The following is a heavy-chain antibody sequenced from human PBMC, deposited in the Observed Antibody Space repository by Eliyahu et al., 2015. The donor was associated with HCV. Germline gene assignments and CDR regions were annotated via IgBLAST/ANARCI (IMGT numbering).Heavy chain of an antibody. CDR3: AKDLSYGRWLQALDY. Sequence: FSSYAMSWVRQAPGKGLEWVSAISGSGGSTYYADSVKGRFTISRDNSKNTLYLQMNSLRAEDTAVYSCAKDLSYGRWLQALDYWGQGTLVTVSS. V-gene: IGHV3-23*01. CDR1: FSSYA. D-gene: IGHD5-24*01. CDR2: ISGSGGST. J-gene: IGHJ4*02.